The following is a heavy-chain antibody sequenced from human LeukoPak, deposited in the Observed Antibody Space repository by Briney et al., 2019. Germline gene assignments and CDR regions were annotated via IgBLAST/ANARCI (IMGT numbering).Heavy chain of an antibody. CDR1: GFTFSSYA. CDR3: AREENYIWGNYRYTGQYY. V-gene: IGHV3-30-3*01. J-gene: IGHJ4*02. Sequence: QPGRSPRLSCAASGFTFSSYAMHWVRQAPGKGLEWVAVISYDGSNKYYADSVKGRFTISRDNSKNTLYLQMNSLRTEDTAVYYCAREENYIWGNYRYTGQYYWGQGTLVTVSS. D-gene: IGHD3-16*02. CDR2: ISYDGSNK.